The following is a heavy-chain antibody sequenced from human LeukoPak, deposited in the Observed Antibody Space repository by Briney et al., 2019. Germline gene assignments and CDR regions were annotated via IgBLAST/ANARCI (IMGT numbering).Heavy chain of an antibody. CDR1: GFTFSSYS. CDR2: ISSSSSYI. J-gene: IGHJ6*04. Sequence: GRSLRLSCAASGFTFSSYSMNWVRQGPGKGLEWVSSISSSSSYIYYADSVKGRFTISRDNAKNSLYLQMNSLRAEDTAVYYCARVLSYYGSGSYPARYYYYGMDVWGKGTTVTVSS. D-gene: IGHD3-10*01. V-gene: IGHV3-21*01. CDR3: ARVLSYYGSGSYPARYYYYGMDV.